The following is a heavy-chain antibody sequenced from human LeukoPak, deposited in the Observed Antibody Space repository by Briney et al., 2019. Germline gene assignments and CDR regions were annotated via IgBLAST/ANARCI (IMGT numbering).Heavy chain of an antibody. J-gene: IGHJ4*02. D-gene: IGHD2-15*01. CDR3: ARDGYCSGGSCQPEFDY. Sequence: GGSLRLSCAASGFTFSSYSMNWVRQAPGKGLEWVSSISSSSSYIYYADSVKGRFTISRDNAKNSLYLQMNSLRAEDTAVYYCARDGYCSGGSCQPEFDYWGQGTLVTVSS. CDR2: ISSSSSYI. CDR1: GFTFSSYS. V-gene: IGHV3-21*01.